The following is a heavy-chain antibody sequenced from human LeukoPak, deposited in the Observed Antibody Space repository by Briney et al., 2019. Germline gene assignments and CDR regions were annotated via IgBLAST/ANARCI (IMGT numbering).Heavy chain of an antibody. CDR2: IKQDGSEK. Sequence: QTGGSLRLSCAASGFSFNSYWMTWVRQAPGKVLEWVANIKQDGSEKYYVDSVKGRFTISRDNANNSLYLQMNSLRAEDTAVYYCARDIRLLLFGGQGTLVTVSS. V-gene: IGHV3-7*01. D-gene: IGHD2-21*01. J-gene: IGHJ4*02. CDR3: ARDIRLLLF. CDR1: GFSFNSYW.